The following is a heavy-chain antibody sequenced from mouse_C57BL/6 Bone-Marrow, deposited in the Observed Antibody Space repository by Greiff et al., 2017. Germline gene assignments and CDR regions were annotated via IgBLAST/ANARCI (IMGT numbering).Heavy chain of an antibody. V-gene: IGHV1-76*01. CDR1: GYTFTDYY. J-gene: IGHJ4*01. CDR2: IYPGSGNT. Sequence: QVQLKESGAELVRPGASVKLSCKASGYTFTDYYINWVKQRPGQGLEWIARIYPGSGNTYYNEKFKGKATLTAEKSSSTAYMQLSSLTSEDSAVYFCARRGYDYFYAMDYWGQGTSVTVSS. CDR3: ARRGYDYFYAMDY. D-gene: IGHD2-4*01.